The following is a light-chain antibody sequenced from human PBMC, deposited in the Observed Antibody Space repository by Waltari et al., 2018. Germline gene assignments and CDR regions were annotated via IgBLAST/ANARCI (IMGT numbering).Light chain of an antibody. J-gene: IGKJ2*01. Sequence: DIVMNQSPDSLAMSRGERATINCKSSQSVLYSANNKNYLAWYQQKPGQPPNLLIYWASTRESGVPDRFSGSGSGTDFTLTISSLQAEDVAVYYCQQYYTTPYTFGQGTKLEIK. CDR2: WAS. CDR3: QQYYTTPYT. V-gene: IGKV4-1*01. CDR1: QSVLYSANNKNY.